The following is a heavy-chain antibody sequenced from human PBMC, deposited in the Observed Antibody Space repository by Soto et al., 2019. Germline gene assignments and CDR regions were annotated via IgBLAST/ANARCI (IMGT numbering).Heavy chain of an antibody. Sequence: QVQLVESGGGVVQPGRSLRLSCAASGFTFSNYAMHWVRQAPGKGLEWLAIISYDGDNEYYADSVRGRFTISRDNSKKTLYLQTNNLRHEDTAVYYCATDGRPVYCNSPGCSAKHFDYWGQGTLVTVSS. CDR1: GFTFSNYA. J-gene: IGHJ4*02. V-gene: IGHV3-30*03. CDR3: ATDGRPVYCNSPGCSAKHFDY. CDR2: ISYDGDNE. D-gene: IGHD2-2*01.